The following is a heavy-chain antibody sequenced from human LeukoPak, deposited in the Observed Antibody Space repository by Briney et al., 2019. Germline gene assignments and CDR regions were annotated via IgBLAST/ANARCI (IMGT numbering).Heavy chain of an antibody. CDR2: INHSGST. J-gene: IGHJ6*02. CDR1: GGTFSGYY. Sequence: SETLSLTCAVYGGTFSGYYWRWIRQPPAKGLEWIGEINHSGSTNYNPSLNSRVTISVDTSKNQFSLKLSSLTAADTAVYYCARGYCSGGSCYLDPWGQGTTVTVSS. D-gene: IGHD2-15*01. CDR3: ARGYCSGGSCYLDP. V-gene: IGHV4-34*01.